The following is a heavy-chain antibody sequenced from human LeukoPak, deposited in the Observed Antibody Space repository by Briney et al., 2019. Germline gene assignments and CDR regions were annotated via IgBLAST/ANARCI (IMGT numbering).Heavy chain of an antibody. Sequence: PGRSLRLSCAASGFTFRTYGMHWVRQAPGKGLEWVTLISNDGTYEDYADSVKGRFTISRDNSKNTLYLQMNSLGAEDTAVYYCAELGITMIGGVWGKGTTVTISS. CDR1: GFTFRTYG. V-gene: IGHV3-30*18. D-gene: IGHD3-10*02. CDR2: ISNDGTYE. CDR3: AELGITMIGGV. J-gene: IGHJ6*04.